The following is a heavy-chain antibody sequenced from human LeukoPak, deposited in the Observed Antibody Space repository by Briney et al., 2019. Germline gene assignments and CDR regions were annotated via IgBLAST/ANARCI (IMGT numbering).Heavy chain of an antibody. CDR2: IYTSGST. V-gene: IGHV4-4*09. D-gene: IGHD4-23*01. J-gene: IGHJ6*02. CDR3: ARERSVVRYYYGMDV. CDR1: GGSISSYY. Sequence: SETLSLTCTVSGGSISSYYWSWIRQPPGKGLEWIGYIYTSGSTNYNPALKSRLTISVDTSKNQFSLKLSSVTAADTAVYYCARERSVVRYYYGMDVWGQGTTVTVSS.